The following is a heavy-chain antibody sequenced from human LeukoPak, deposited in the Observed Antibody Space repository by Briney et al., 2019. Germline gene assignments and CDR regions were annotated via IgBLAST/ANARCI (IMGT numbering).Heavy chain of an antibody. CDR2: ISGSGGST. D-gene: IGHD6-6*01. Sequence: GGSLRLSCAASGFTFSSYAMSWVRQAPGKGLEWVSAISGSGGSTYYADSVKGRFIISRDNSKNTLYLQMNSLRAEDTAVYYRAKEVSSSSGGFDYWGQGTLVTVSS. CDR3: AKEVSSSSGGFDY. J-gene: IGHJ4*02. V-gene: IGHV3-23*01. CDR1: GFTFSSYA.